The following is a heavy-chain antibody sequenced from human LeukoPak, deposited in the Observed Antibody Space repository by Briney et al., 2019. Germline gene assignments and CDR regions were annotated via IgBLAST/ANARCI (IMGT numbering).Heavy chain of an antibody. V-gene: IGHV1-8*01. Sequence: GASVKVSCKASGYTFTSYDINWVRQATGQGLEWMGWMNPNSGNTGYAQKFQGRVTMTRNTSISTAYMELSSLRYEDTAVYYCARGRFYRYCTNGVCYSYWGQGTLVTVSS. CDR3: ARGRFYRYCTNGVCYSY. CDR1: GYTFTSYD. D-gene: IGHD2-8*01. CDR2: MNPNSGNT. J-gene: IGHJ4*02.